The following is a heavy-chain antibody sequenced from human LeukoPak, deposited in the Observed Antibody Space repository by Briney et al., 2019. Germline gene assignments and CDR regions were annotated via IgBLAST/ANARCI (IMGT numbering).Heavy chain of an antibody. J-gene: IGHJ4*02. Sequence: PGGSLRLSCVASGFTFRSYSMHWVRQAPGKGLEWVSSISSSSGYIYYADSVKGRFTISRDNAKNSLYLQMNSLRAEDTAVYYCARTIRGYWGQGTLVTVSS. V-gene: IGHV3-21*01. CDR1: GFTFRSYS. D-gene: IGHD3-10*01. CDR2: ISSSSGYI. CDR3: ARTIRGY.